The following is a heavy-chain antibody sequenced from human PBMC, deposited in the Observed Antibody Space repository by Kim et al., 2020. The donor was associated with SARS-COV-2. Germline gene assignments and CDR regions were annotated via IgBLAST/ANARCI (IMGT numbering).Heavy chain of an antibody. CDR1: GFTFSSYA. CDR3: ARVDRGKGGDY. V-gene: IGHV3-30-3*01. J-gene: IGHJ4*02. CDR2: ISYDGSNK. Sequence: GGSLRLSCAASGFTFSSYAMHWVRQAPGKGLEWVAVISYDGSNKYYADSVKGRFTISRDNSKNTLYLQMNSLRAEYTAVYYCARVDRGKGGDYWGQGTLVTVSS. D-gene: IGHD3-16*01.